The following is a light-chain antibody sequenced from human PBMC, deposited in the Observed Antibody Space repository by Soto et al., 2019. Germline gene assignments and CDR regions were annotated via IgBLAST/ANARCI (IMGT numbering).Light chain of an antibody. CDR2: EVT. Sequence: QSALTQPASVSGSPGQSITISCTGTSSDIGGYDYVSWYQQHPGKAPKLIIFEVTYRPSGSGVSNRFAASKSGNTASLTISGLQAEDEAIYSGSSDTNIITPHVLFGGGTKLTVL. J-gene: IGLJ2*01. CDR3: SSDTNIITPHVL. V-gene: IGLV2-14*01. CDR1: SSDIGGYDY.